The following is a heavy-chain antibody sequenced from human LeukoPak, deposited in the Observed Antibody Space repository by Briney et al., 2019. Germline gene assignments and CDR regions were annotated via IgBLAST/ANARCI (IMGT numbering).Heavy chain of an antibody. CDR3: ARDWAHYDY. J-gene: IGHJ4*02. D-gene: IGHD7-27*01. V-gene: IGHV3-7*01. CDR1: GLTFGTYW. CDR2: VKPDGSEK. Sequence: GGSLRLSCAASGLTFGTYWMTWVRQAPGKGLEWVADVKPDGSEKYYLDSVKGRFTISRDNAENSLYLQMNSLRAEDTAIYFCARDWAHYDYWGQGTLVTVSS.